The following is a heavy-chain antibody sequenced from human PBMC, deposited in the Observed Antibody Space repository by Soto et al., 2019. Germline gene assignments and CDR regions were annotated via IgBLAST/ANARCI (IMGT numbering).Heavy chain of an antibody. Sequence: ASVKVYCKASGYTFSSSYMHWVRQAPGQGLEWMGIINPSGGSTSYAQKFQGRVTMTRDTSASTVYMELSSLRSEDTAVYYCARGTTYYYDSSGYYAFDYWGQRTLVTVS. V-gene: IGHV1-46*01. J-gene: IGHJ4*02. D-gene: IGHD3-22*01. CDR1: GYTFSSSY. CDR2: INPSGGST. CDR3: ARGTTYYYDSSGYYAFDY.